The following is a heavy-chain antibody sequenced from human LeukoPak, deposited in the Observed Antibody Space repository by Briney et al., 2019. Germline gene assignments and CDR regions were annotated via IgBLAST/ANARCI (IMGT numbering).Heavy chain of an antibody. V-gene: IGHV3-15*01. J-gene: IGHJ3*02. D-gene: IGHD3-10*01. Sequence: GGSLRLSCAASGFTFSNAWMSWVRQAPGKGLEWVGRIKSKTDGGTTDYAAPVKGRFTISRDDSKNTLYLQMNSLRAEDTAVYYCATCYYASGSYRAFDIWGQGTMVTVSS. CDR2: IKSKTDGGTT. CDR3: ATCYYASGSYRAFDI. CDR1: GFTFSNAW.